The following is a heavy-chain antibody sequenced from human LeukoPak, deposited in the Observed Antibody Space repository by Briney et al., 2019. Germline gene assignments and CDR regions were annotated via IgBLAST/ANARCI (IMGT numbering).Heavy chain of an antibody. CDR3: AKDRATVTTLNYYYYGMDV. J-gene: IGHJ6*02. D-gene: IGHD4-17*01. Sequence: GGSLRLSCAASGFTFRSYAMSWVREAPGKGLEWVSAISGSGGSTYYADSVKGRFTISRDNSKNTLYLQMTSLRDEDTAVYYCAKDRATVTTLNYYYYGMDVWGQGTTVTVSS. CDR1: GFTFRSYA. V-gene: IGHV3-23*01. CDR2: ISGSGGST.